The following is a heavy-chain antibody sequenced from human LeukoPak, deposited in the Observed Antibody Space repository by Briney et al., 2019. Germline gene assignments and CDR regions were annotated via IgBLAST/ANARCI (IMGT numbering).Heavy chain of an antibody. V-gene: IGHV1-2*02. D-gene: IGHD5-24*01. CDR1: GYTFTGYY. Sequence: GASVKVSCKASGYTFTGYYMHWVRQAPGQGLEWMGWINPNSGGTNYAQKFQGRVTMTRDTSISTAYMELSRLRSDDTAVYYCARIPIRNYRVENWFDPWGQGTLVTVSS. J-gene: IGHJ5*01. CDR2: INPNSGGT. CDR3: ARIPIRNYRVENWFDP.